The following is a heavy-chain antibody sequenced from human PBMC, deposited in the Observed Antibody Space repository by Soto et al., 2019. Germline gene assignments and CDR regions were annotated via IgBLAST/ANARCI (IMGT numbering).Heavy chain of an antibody. CDR3: EKDEVPFYDFWSGYRNLYYYYGLDV. V-gene: IGHV1-2*04. CDR1: GYAFTGYY. J-gene: IGHJ6*02. Sequence: ASVKVSCKASGYAFTGYYMHWVRQAPGQGLEWIGWINPNSGGTNYAQKFKGWDTMTRDTSISTAYMELSRLKSDDTAVYYCEKDEVPFYDFWSGYRNLYYYYGLDVWGQGTTVTFSS. CDR2: INPNSGGT. D-gene: IGHD3-3*01.